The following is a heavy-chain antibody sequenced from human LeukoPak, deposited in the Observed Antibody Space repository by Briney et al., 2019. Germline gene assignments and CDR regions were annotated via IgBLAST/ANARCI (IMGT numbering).Heavy chain of an antibody. J-gene: IGHJ4*02. CDR3: AKDGLYYDGSAHVYYFDY. CDR2: ITGSGDYT. V-gene: IGHV3-23*01. Sequence: GGSLRLSCAASGFTFSGYAMTWVRQAPGKGLEWVSSITGSGDYTFYIDSVKGRFTISRDNSKNILYLQMNSLRGEDTALYYCAKDGLYYDGSAHVYYFDYWGQGTLVAVSS. D-gene: IGHD3-22*01. CDR1: GFTFSGYA.